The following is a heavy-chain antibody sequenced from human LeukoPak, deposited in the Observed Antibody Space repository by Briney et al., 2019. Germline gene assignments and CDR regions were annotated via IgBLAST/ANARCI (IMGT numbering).Heavy chain of an antibody. D-gene: IGHD3-3*01. CDR3: ARGGGTSGPELDY. CDR1: GYTFTGYF. J-gene: IGHJ4*02. CDR2: INPHSGGT. Sequence: ASVKVSCKASGYTFTGYFMYWVRQAPGQGLEWMGWINPHSGGTDNAQNFQGRVTMTRDTSINTAYMELTRMTSDDTAVYFCARGGGTSGPELDYWGQGTLVTVSS. V-gene: IGHV1-2*02.